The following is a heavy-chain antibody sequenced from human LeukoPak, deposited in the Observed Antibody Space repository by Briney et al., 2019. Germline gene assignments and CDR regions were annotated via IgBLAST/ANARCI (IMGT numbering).Heavy chain of an antibody. V-gene: IGHV3-23*01. D-gene: IGHD6-19*01. Sequence: GGSLRLSCAASGFTFSTYAMSWVRQAPGKGLEWVSSITGTSGNIYSADSVRGRFSISRDNSKNMLYLQMNSLKAEDTAVYYCAKGTAVADIYFDYWGQGTLVTVSS. CDR3: AKGTAVADIYFDY. CDR1: GFTFSTYA. J-gene: IGHJ4*02. CDR2: ITGTSGNI.